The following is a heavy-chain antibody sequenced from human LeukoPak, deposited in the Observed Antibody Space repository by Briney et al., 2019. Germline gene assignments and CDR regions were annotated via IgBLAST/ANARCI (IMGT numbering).Heavy chain of an antibody. D-gene: IGHD5-24*01. J-gene: IGHJ4*02. CDR3: AKEDDYNYIDY. CDR2: ISGSGATT. Sequence: GGSLRLSCAASGFTFSSYAMSWVRQAPGKGLGWVSTISGSGATTYYADSAKGRFAISRDNSKNTLYLQVNNLRAEDTAVYYCAKEDDYNYIDYWGQGTLVTVSS. V-gene: IGHV3-23*01. CDR1: GFTFSSYA.